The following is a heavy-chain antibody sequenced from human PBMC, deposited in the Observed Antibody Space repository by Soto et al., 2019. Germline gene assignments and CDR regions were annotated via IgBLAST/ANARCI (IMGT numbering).Heavy chain of an antibody. D-gene: IGHD3-10*01. CDR1: GDSISSGNYY. V-gene: IGHV4-30-4*01. CDR3: ARVPPGSGTYFKYYYVMDV. J-gene: IGHJ6*02. CDR2: INYSGST. Sequence: QVQLQESGPGLVKPSQTLSLSCTLSGDSISSGNYYWGWIRHSPGKGLEWIAYINYSGSTYWNQSLRGRITMSVDTWKNQFSLKLRSVTAADTAVYYCARVPPGSGTYFKYYYVMDVWGQGTTVTVSS.